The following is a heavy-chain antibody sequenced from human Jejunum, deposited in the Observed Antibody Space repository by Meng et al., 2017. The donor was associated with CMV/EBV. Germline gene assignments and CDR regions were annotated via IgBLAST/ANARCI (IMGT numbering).Heavy chain of an antibody. V-gene: IGHV3-23*01. Sequence: FGSYAMTWVRQAPGKGLDWVSTISASGVRAYYADSVKGRFTISRDNSKNTLYLQINSLRADDTAVYYCAKVLNPPRMRFSYYGMDVWGQGTTVTVSS. D-gene: IGHD3-10*01. CDR2: ISASGVRA. CDR1: FGSYA. J-gene: IGHJ6*02. CDR3: AKVLNPPRMRFSYYGMDV.